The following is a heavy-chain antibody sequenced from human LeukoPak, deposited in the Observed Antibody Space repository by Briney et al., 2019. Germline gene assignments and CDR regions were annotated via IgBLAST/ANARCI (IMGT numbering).Heavy chain of an antibody. Sequence: GGSLRLSCAASGFTFSSYAMSWVRQAPGKGLEWVSSISSSSSYIYYADSVKGRFTISRDNAKNSLYLQMNSLRAEDTAVYYCARVNVGYSDYWGQGTLVTVSS. V-gene: IGHV3-21*01. D-gene: IGHD5-24*01. CDR1: GFTFSSYA. J-gene: IGHJ4*02. CDR2: ISSSSSYI. CDR3: ARVNVGYSDY.